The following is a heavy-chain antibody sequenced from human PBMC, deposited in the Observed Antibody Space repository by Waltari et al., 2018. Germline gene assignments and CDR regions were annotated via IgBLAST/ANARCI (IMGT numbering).Heavy chain of an antibody. CDR1: GYSISSGYY. J-gene: IGHJ5*02. CDR2: IYHSGST. Sequence: QVQLQESGPGLVKPSETLSLTCTVSGYSISSGYYWGWIRQPPGKGLEWIGSIYHSGSTYYTPSLKSRVTISVDTSKNQFSLKLSSVTAADTAVYYCARSFGVVPWGWFDPWGQGTLVTVSS. V-gene: IGHV4-38-2*02. D-gene: IGHD3-3*01. CDR3: ARSFGVVPWGWFDP.